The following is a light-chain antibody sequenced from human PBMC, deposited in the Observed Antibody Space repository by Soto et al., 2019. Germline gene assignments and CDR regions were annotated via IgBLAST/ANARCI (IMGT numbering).Light chain of an antibody. V-gene: IGKV3-20*01. J-gene: IGKJ2*01. CDR3: HCQEFPTSRVYT. Sequence: IVLTQSPGTLSLSPGETATLSCRASQSLSSSYVAWYQQRAGQAPRLLIYGGSSRATGFPDKFSGSGAGTDFTLTISRLDPEDSAVYYCHCQEFPTSRVYTFGQGTRLEIK. CDR1: QSLSSSY. CDR2: GGS.